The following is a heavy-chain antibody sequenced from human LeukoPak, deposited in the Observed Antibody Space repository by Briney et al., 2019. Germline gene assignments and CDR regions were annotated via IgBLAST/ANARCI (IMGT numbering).Heavy chain of an antibody. V-gene: IGHV3-23*01. D-gene: IGHD3-22*01. Sequence: GGSLRLSCAASGFTYSSYAMSWVRQAPGKGLEWVSAISGSGGSTYYADSVKGRFTISRDNSKNTLYLQMNSLRAEDTAVYYCAKFRYYYDSNFDYWGQGTLVTVSS. CDR1: GFTYSSYA. CDR3: AKFRYYYDSNFDY. CDR2: ISGSGGST. J-gene: IGHJ4*02.